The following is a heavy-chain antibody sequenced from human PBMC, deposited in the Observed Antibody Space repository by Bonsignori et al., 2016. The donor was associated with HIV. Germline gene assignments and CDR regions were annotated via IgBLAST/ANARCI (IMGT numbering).Heavy chain of an antibody. V-gene: IGHV4-4*07. Sequence: SETLSLTCTVSGGSISSYYWSWIRQPAGKGLEWIGRIYTSGSTTYNPSLKSRVTMSVDTSKNQFSLKLSSVTAADTAVYYCARDTAPAVQYYDFWSGDDAFDIWGQGTMVTVSS. CDR2: IYTSGST. CDR3: ARDTAPAVQYYDFWSGDDAFDI. D-gene: IGHD3-3*01. J-gene: IGHJ3*02. CDR1: GGSISSYY.